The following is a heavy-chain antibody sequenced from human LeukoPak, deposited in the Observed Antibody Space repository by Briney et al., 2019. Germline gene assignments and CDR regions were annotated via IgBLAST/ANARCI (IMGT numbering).Heavy chain of an antibody. Sequence: PGGSLRLSCAASGFTFSSYWMSWVRQAPGKGLEWVSYISKSGRTIYYADSVKGRFTISRDNAKNSLYLQMNSLRAEDTAVYYCAREERYCTNGVCPGAFDYWGQGTLVTVSS. CDR1: GFTFSSYW. V-gene: IGHV3-48*04. J-gene: IGHJ4*02. CDR2: ISKSGRTI. CDR3: AREERYCTNGVCPGAFDY. D-gene: IGHD2-8*01.